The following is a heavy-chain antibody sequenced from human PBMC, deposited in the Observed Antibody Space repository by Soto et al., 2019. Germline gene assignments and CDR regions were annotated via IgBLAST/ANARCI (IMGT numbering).Heavy chain of an antibody. V-gene: IGHV1-3*01. CDR1: GFVSTNHN. CDR2: INAGNGNT. D-gene: IGHD6-19*01. J-gene: IGHJ4*02. Sequence: QAHLVQSGAEVKMPGDSVQVSCKASGFVSTNHNFHWVRQAPGQSLEWMGRINAGNGNTQYSQNFQGRVTFTSDPSASTACMELTNLRFEDSAMYYCASDYGSNWRLWGQGTLVSVSS. CDR3: ASDYGSNWRL.